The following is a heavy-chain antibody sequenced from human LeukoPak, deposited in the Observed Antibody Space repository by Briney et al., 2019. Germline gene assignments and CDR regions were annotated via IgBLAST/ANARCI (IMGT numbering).Heavy chain of an antibody. Sequence: PGGTLRLPCAASGFTFSSYGMHWVRQAPGKGLEWVAVISYDGSNKNYADSVKGRFTISGDNSKNTLYLQMNSLRAEDTSVYYCARSPGILGTNYFDYWGQGTLVTVSS. V-gene: IGHV3-30*19. CDR1: GFTFSSYG. J-gene: IGHJ4*02. CDR2: ISYDGSNK. CDR3: ARSPGILGTNYFDY. D-gene: IGHD1-26*01.